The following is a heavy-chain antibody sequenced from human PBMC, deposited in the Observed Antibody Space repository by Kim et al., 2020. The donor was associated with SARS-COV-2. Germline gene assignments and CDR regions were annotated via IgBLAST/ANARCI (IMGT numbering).Heavy chain of an antibody. Sequence: SVKVSCKASGFTFTSSAVQWVRQARGQRLEWIGWIVVGSGNTNYAQKFQERVTITRDMSTSTAYMELSSLRSEDTAVYYCAADRAPRLWADGMDVWGQGTTVTVSS. CDR2: IVVGSGNT. V-gene: IGHV1-58*01. D-gene: IGHD3-16*01. CDR3: AADRAPRLWADGMDV. J-gene: IGHJ6*02. CDR1: GFTFTSSA.